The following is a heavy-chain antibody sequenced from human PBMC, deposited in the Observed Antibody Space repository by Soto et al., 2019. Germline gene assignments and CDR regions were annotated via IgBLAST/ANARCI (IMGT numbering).Heavy chain of an antibody. D-gene: IGHD3-3*01. CDR3: ARSNHDFWSGYPQGFFDY. CDR1: GFHFRTYA. J-gene: IGHJ4*02. V-gene: IGHV3-64*02. CDR2: ISSNGGST. Sequence: GGSLSLSCAASGFHFRTYAMNWVRQAPGKGLEYVSAISSNGGSTFYADSVEGRFTISRDNSKNTLYLQVGRLRAEDMAVYYCARSNHDFWSGYPQGFFDYWGQGALVTVSS.